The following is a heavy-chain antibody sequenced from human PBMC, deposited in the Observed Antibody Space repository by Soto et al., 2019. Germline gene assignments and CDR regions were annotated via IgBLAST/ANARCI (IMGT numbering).Heavy chain of an antibody. CDR2: IKSKTDGGTT. CDR1: GFTFSNAW. V-gene: IGHV3-15*01. CDR3: TTCRTLITMIVVVKYGMDV. J-gene: IGHJ6*02. D-gene: IGHD3-22*01. Sequence: GGSLRLSCAASGFTFSNAWMSWVRQAPGKGLEWVGRIKSKTDGGTTDYAAPVKGRFTISSDDSKNTLYLQMNSLKTEDTAVYYCTTCRTLITMIVVVKYGMDVWGQGTTVTVSS.